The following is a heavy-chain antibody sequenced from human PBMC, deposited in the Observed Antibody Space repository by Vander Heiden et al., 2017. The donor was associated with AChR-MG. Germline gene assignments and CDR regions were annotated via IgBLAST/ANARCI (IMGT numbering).Heavy chain of an antibody. CDR3: ARERQDSSSWYARGMDV. V-gene: IGHV3-33*01. CDR1: GFTFSSYG. J-gene: IGHJ6*02. CDR2: IWYDGSNK. Sequence: QVQLGAAGEGVAQPGRSLSLSCAATGFTFSSYGMHWVRQAPGKGLEWVAVIWYDGSNKYYADSVKGRFTISRDNSKNTLYLQMNSLRAEDTAVYYCARERQDSSSWYARGMDVWGQETTVTVSS. D-gene: IGHD6-13*01.